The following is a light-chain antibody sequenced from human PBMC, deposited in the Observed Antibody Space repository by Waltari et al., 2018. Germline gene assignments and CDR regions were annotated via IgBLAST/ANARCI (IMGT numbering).Light chain of an antibody. J-gene: IGKJ1*01. CDR1: QSVSIY. Sequence: IVLTQSPCTLSLSPGERATLSCRASQSVSIYLAWYHQKPGQAPSLLIYHTSTRATGIPDRFSGSGSGTDFSLTISGLEPEDFAVYYCQHYKNLPVSVGQGTRVEIK. CDR3: QHYKNLPVS. CDR2: HTS. V-gene: IGKV3-20*01.